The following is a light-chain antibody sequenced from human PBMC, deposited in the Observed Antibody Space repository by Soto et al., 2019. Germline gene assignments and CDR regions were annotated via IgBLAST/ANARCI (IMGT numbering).Light chain of an antibody. CDR3: YQSYLTPPA. J-gene: IGKJ2*01. V-gene: IGKV1-39*01. CDR2: TTS. Sequence: DVQMTQAPSSLSASVGDRVTITCRASHNLDIYLNWYQQKPGRPPTLLIYTTSLLHSGVQIRFSGSGSVKDFTFTISKLQPEDFATSSCYQSYLTPPAFSQGTK. CDR1: HNLDIY.